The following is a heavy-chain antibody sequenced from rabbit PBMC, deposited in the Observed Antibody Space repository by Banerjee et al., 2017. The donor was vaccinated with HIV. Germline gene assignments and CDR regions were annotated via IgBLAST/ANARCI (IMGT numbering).Heavy chain of an antibody. CDR1: GFSFSSRYW. D-gene: IGHD8-1*01. CDR3: ARDGGYVGDGYSFNL. Sequence: QEQLVESGGGLVQPEGSLTLTCTASGFSFSSRYWICWVRQAPGKGLEWIACIYAASSGSTYYASWAKGRFTISRNTNQNTVTLQMTSLTAADTATYFCARDGGYVGDGYSFNLWGPGTLVTVS. V-gene: IGHV1S45*01. J-gene: IGHJ4*01. CDR2: IYAASSGST.